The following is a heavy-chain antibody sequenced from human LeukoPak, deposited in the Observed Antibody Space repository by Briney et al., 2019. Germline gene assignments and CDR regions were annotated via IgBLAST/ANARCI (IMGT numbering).Heavy chain of an antibody. CDR3: ARLGNSIAAAAAYYYYMDV. CDR2: INHSGST. Sequence: SETLSLTCAVYGGSFSGYYWSWIRQPPGKGLEWIGEINHSGSTNYNPSLKNRVTISVDTSKNQFSLKLSSVTAADTAVYYCARLGNSIAAAAAYYYYMDVWGKGTTVTVSS. J-gene: IGHJ6*03. V-gene: IGHV4-34*01. D-gene: IGHD6-13*01. CDR1: GGSFSGYY.